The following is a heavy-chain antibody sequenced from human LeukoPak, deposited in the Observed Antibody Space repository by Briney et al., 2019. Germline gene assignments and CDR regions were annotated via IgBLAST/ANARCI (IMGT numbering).Heavy chain of an antibody. CDR1: GFTFGAHG. D-gene: IGHD6-19*01. J-gene: IGHJ3*02. Sequence: PGGSLRLSCTTSGFTFGAHGLSWVRQATGKGLEWVGFIKSNSYGGTTEYAASVKGRFTISRDDSKSIAYLQMNSLKTEDTAVYYCAKARNQWLASNAFDIWGQGTMVTVSS. CDR2: IKSNSYGGTT. V-gene: IGHV3-49*04. CDR3: AKARNQWLASNAFDI.